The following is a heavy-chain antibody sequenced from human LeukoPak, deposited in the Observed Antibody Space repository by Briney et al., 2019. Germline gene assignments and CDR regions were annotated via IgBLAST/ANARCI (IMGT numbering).Heavy chain of an antibody. CDR3: APSMGGYDPVAFDP. CDR1: GYTFTGYY. J-gene: IGHJ5*02. D-gene: IGHD5-12*01. CDR2: INPNSGGT. Sequence: GASVKVSCKASGYTFTGYYVHWVRQAPGQGLEWMGWINPNSGGTNYAQKFQGRVTMTRDTSISTAYMELSRLRSDDTAVYYCAPSMGGYDPVAFDPWGQGTLVTVSS. V-gene: IGHV1-2*02.